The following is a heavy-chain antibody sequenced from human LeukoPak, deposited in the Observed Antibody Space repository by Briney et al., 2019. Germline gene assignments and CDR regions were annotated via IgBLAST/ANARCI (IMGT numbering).Heavy chain of an antibody. J-gene: IGHJ4*02. CDR1: GFTFSRPS. D-gene: IGHD6-13*01. CDR2: ISSGSSYI. Sequence: GGSLRLSCAASGFTFSRPSMNWVRQAPGKGLEWVSSISSGSSYIYYTDSVEGRFTISRDNAKNSLYLQMNSLRAEDTAVYYCARGHDWYSSSWVDYWGQGTLVTVSS. V-gene: IGHV3-21*01. CDR3: ARGHDWYSSSWVDY.